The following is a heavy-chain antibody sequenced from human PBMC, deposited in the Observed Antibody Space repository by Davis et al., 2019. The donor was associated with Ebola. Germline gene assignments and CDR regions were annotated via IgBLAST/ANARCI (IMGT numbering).Heavy chain of an antibody. V-gene: IGHV4-34*01. J-gene: IGHJ4*02. CDR2: INHSGGT. D-gene: IGHD2-8*01. CDR1: GGSFSDYH. Sequence: PGGSLRLSCAVYGGSFSDYHWSWIRQPPGKGLEWIGEINHSGGTNSNPSLKSRVTISVDTSKTQFSLKLNSLTAADTAVYYCARDPNEGYCTNGVCSVGVKFDYWGQGTLVTVSP. CDR3: ARDPNEGYCTNGVCSVGVKFDY.